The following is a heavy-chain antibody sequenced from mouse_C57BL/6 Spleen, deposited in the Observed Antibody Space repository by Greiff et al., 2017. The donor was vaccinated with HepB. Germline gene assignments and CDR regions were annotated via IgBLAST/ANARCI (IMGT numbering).Heavy chain of an antibody. CDR1: GYTFTSYW. D-gene: IGHD2-3*01. Sequence: QVQLQQPGAELVRPGSSVKLSCKASGYTFTSYWMDWVKQRPGQGLEWIGNIYPSDSETHYNQKFKDKATLTVDKSSSTAYMQLSSLTSEDSAVYYCARDGYSGAMDYWGQGTSVTVSS. CDR3: ARDGYSGAMDY. V-gene: IGHV1-61*01. CDR2: IYPSDSET. J-gene: IGHJ4*01.